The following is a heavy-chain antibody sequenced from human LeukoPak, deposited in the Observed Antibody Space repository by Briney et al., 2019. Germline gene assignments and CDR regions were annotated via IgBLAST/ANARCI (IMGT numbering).Heavy chain of an antibody. CDR1: GFTLSDHW. V-gene: IGHV3-74*03. CDR3: VKGGHKLDIQTTHYYYGLDV. J-gene: IGHJ6*02. CDR2: IESDASRT. Sequence: GGSLRLSCVASGFTLSDHWMYWVRQGPGRGLEHVSRIESDASRTTYADSVKGRFTISRDDAKNTMYLQMNSLRGEDTAVYYCVKGGHKLDIQTTHYYYGLDVWGQGTTVAVSS. D-gene: IGHD4-17*01.